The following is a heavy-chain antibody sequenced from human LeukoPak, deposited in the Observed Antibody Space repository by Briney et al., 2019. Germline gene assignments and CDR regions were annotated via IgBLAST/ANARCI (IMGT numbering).Heavy chain of an antibody. Sequence: SETLSLTCTVPGGSISSYYWSWIRQPPGKGLEWIGYIHSSGSTNYNPSLKSRVTLSADTSKNQFSLRLSSVTAADTALYYCARHSSGYPNYYYFYMDIWGKGATVTVSS. CDR1: GGSISSYY. CDR2: IHSSGST. D-gene: IGHD3-22*01. J-gene: IGHJ6*03. V-gene: IGHV4-59*08. CDR3: ARHSSGYPNYYYFYMDI.